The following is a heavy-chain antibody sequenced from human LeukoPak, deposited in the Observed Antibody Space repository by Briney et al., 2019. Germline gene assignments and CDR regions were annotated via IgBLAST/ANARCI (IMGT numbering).Heavy chain of an antibody. V-gene: IGHV3-23*01. J-gene: IGHJ3*02. CDR1: GFTFSSYA. D-gene: IGHD3-16*01. CDR2: ISGSGGSK. Sequence: GGSLRLSCAASGFTFSSYAMSWVRQAPGKGLEWVSVISGSGGSKYYADSVKGRFTISRDNAKNSLYLQMNSLRAEDTAVYYCARDFTDAFDIWGQGTMVTVSS. CDR3: ARDFTDAFDI.